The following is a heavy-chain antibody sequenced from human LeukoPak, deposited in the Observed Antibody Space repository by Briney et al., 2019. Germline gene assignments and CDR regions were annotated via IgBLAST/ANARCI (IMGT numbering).Heavy chain of an antibody. D-gene: IGHD2/OR15-2a*01. CDR1: GFIFSTYG. V-gene: IGHV3-30*18. CDR3: AKAADQYYYSYFYYMDV. CDR2: ITYDGSSK. J-gene: IGHJ6*03. Sequence: GRSLRLSCAASGFIFSTYGMHWARQAPGKGLEWVAVITYDGSSKDYADSVKGRFSISRDNSKNTLYLQMNSLTVEDTAVYYCAKAADQYYYSYFYYMDVWGKGTTVTVSS.